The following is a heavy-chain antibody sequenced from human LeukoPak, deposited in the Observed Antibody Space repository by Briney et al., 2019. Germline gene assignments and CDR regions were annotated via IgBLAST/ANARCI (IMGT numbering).Heavy chain of an antibody. D-gene: IGHD3-10*01. CDR3: ARGITLFRGLHGNQWFY. Sequence: GGSLRLSCAASGFTFSSYAMIWVRQAPGKGLEWVSAVSGGGGTTFYADSVKGRFTISRDDSKNTLYLQMNSLRAEDTAVYYCARGITLFRGLHGNQWFYWGQGTLVTVSS. V-gene: IGHV3-23*01. CDR2: VSGGGGTT. J-gene: IGHJ4*02. CDR1: GFTFSSYA.